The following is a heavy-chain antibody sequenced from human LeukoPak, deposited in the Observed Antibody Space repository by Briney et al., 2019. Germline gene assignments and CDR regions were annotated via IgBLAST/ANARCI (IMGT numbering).Heavy chain of an antibody. J-gene: IGHJ4*02. CDR3: ARDRGYTILDY. D-gene: IGHD2-2*02. CDR1: GFTFSNYW. Sequence: GGSLRLSCAASGFTFSNYWMYWVRQAPGKGLVWVSRIKSDGSSTSYADSVKGRFTISRDNAENTLYLQTNSLRAEDTAVYFCARDRGYTILDYWGQGTLATVSS. CDR2: IKSDGSST. V-gene: IGHV3-74*01.